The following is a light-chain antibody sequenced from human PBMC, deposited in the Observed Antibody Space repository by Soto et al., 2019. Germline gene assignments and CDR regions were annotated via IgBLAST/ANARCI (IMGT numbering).Light chain of an antibody. J-gene: IGKJ2*01. CDR2: AAS. Sequence: DLQMTQSPSSLSASVGDSVTISCRASQSISYYLNWYQQIPGKAPKFLIYAASTLQSGVPSRFSGSGSGTDFTLRISGLQPEDFATYYCQQSFGTPYTFGQGTKLEIK. V-gene: IGKV1-39*01. CDR1: QSISYY. CDR3: QQSFGTPYT.